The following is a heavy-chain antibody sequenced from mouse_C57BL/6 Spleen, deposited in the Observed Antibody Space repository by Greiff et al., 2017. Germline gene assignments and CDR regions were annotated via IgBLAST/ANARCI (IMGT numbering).Heavy chain of an antibody. CDR1: GYAFTNYL. D-gene: IGHD1-1*01. V-gene: IGHV1-54*01. CDR2: INPGSGGT. J-gene: IGHJ4*01. Sequence: QVQLKESGAELVRPGTSVKVSCKASGYAFTNYLIEWVKQRPGQGLEWIGVINPGSGGTNYNEKFKGNATLTADKSSSTAYMQLRSLTSEDSAVYCCARGGSSYYAMDYWGQGTSVTVSS. CDR3: ARGGSSYYAMDY.